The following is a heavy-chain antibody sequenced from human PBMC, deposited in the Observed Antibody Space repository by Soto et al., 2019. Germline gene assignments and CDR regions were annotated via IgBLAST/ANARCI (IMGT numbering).Heavy chain of an antibody. D-gene: IGHD6-13*01. Sequence: PSETLFLTCTVSGGSISSYYWSWLRQPPGKGLEWIGYIYYSGSTNYNPSLKSRVTISVDTSKNQFSLKLSSVTAADTAVYYCARYSSSWLYYFDYWGQGTLVTVSS. V-gene: IGHV4-59*01. CDR1: GGSISSYY. CDR2: IYYSGST. CDR3: ARYSSSWLYYFDY. J-gene: IGHJ4*02.